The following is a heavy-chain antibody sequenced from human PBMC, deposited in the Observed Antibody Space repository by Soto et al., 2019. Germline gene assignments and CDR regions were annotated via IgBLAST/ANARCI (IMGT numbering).Heavy chain of an antibody. V-gene: IGHV4-31*03. CDR2: IYYSGST. Sequence: QVQLQESGPGLVKPSQTLSLTCTVSGGSISSGGYYWSWIRQHPGKGLEWIGYIYYSGSTYYNPSLKSRVTISVDTSKNQFYLKLSSVTAADTAVYYCAREHSSGWQNNWFDPWGQGTLVTVSS. J-gene: IGHJ5*02. CDR3: AREHSSGWQNNWFDP. CDR1: GGSISSGGYY. D-gene: IGHD6-19*01.